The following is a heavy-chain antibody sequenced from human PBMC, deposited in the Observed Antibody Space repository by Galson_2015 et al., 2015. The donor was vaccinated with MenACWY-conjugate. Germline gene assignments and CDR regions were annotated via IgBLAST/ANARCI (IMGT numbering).Heavy chain of an antibody. V-gene: IGHV3-23*01. Sequence: SLRLSCAGSGFNFGTYAMSWVRQAPGKGLEWVSTLSGYGGYTYLADSLKGRFTISRDNTQNTLYLQMNNLLAEDTAVYFCAKDGVSVMSSFGVIYPKLFQHWGQGNLVTVSS. CDR3: AKDGVSVMSSFGVIYPKLFQH. D-gene: IGHD3-16*01. J-gene: IGHJ1*01. CDR2: LSGYGGYT. CDR1: GFNFGTYA.